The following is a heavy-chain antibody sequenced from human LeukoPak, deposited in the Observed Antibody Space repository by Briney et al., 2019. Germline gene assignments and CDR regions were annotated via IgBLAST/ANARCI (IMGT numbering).Heavy chain of an antibody. CDR2: IYYSGST. V-gene: IGHV4-59*01. Sequence: SETLSLTCTVSGGSISSYYWSWIRQPPGKGLEWIGYIYYSGSTNYNPSLKSRVTISVDTSKNQFSLKLSSVTAADTAVYYCARVNYGSGSYYRFDYWGQGTLVTVSS. D-gene: IGHD3-10*01. CDR1: GGSISSYY. CDR3: ARVNYGSGSYYRFDY. J-gene: IGHJ4*02.